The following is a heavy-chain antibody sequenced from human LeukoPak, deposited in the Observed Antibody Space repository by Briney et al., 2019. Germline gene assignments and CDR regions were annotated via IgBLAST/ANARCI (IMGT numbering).Heavy chain of an antibody. J-gene: IGHJ4*02. CDR1: GFSVSNKY. CDR3: AVETSQWRNVY. CDR2: TYGDGET. Sequence: GGSLRLSCAASGFSVSNKYITWFRQAPGKGLEWVSATYGDGETNYADSAKGRFTVSRDGSKNTLYLQMNSLRVEDTAVYFCAVETSQWRNVYWGQGTLVTVSS. D-gene: IGHD2-8*01. V-gene: IGHV3-53*05.